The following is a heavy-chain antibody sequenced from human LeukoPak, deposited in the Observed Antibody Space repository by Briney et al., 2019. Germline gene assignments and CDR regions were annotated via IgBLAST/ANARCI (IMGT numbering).Heavy chain of an antibody. J-gene: IGHJ5*02. Sequence: PSETLSLTCTVSGGSISSSSYYWGWIRQPPGKGLEWIGSIYYSGSTYYNPSLKSRVTISVDTSKNQFSLKLSSVTAADTAVYYCARGVFDGENWFDPWGQGTLVTVSS. D-gene: IGHD3-9*01. V-gene: IGHV4-39*07. CDR1: GGSISSSSYY. CDR2: IYYSGST. CDR3: ARGVFDGENWFDP.